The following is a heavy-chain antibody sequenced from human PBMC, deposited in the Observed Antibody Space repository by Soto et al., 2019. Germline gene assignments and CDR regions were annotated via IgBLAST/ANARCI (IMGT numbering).Heavy chain of an antibody. V-gene: IGHV3-74*01. J-gene: IGHJ4*02. D-gene: IGHD3-3*01. Sequence: EVQLVESGGGLVQPGGSLRLSCATSGFTFSNYWMHWVRQAPGTGQVWVSRINEDDSNTTYADSVKGRFTISRDNAKNTLYLQLTSLRAEGTAVYYCAIGVFLDYGGQGARVTVSS. CDR2: INEDDSNT. CDR1: GFTFSNYW. CDR3: AIGVFLDY.